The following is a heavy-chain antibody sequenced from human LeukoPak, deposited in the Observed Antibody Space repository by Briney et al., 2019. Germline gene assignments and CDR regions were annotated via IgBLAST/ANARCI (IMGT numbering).Heavy chain of an antibody. V-gene: IGHV4-39*01. CDR3: ARSSTDWLYPDY. Sequence: TSETLSLTCTVSGGSISSYFWGWIRQPPGKRLEWIASIYYSGITYYNPSLKSRVTISVDTSKNQFSLKLSSVTAADTAVYYCARSSTDWLYPDYWGQGTLVTVSS. CDR1: GGSISSYF. D-gene: IGHD3-9*01. J-gene: IGHJ4*02. CDR2: IYYSGIT.